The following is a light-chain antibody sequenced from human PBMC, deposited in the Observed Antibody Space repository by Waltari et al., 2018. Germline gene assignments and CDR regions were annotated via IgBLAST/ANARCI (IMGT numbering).Light chain of an antibody. CDR3: CSYAGSYTFL. CDR1: SSDIGGYNY. J-gene: IGLJ2*01. CDR2: GVS. Sequence: QAALTQPRSVSGSPGQSVTISCTGTSSDIGGYNYVSWYQQHPGTAPKLRVYGVSKRPSGVSDRFSGSKSGNTASLTISGLQAEDEADYYCCSYAGSYTFLFGGGTRLTVL. V-gene: IGLV2-11*01.